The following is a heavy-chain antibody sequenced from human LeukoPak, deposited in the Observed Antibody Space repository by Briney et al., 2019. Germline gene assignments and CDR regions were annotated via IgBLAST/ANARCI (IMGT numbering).Heavy chain of an antibody. CDR2: IYHSGST. V-gene: IGHV4-38-2*02. D-gene: IGHD3-22*01. Sequence: SETLSLTYTVSGYSISSGYYWGWIRQPPGKGLEWIGSIYHSGSTYYNPSLKSRVTISVDTSKNQFSLKLSSVTAADTAIYYCARVVQSTDSSGYFLPEYFQHWGQGTLVTVSS. CDR3: ARVVQSTDSSGYFLPEYFQH. CDR1: GYSISSGYY. J-gene: IGHJ1*01.